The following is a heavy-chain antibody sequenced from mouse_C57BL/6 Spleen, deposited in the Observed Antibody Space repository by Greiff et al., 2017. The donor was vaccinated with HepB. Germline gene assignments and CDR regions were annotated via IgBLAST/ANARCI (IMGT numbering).Heavy chain of an antibody. V-gene: IGHV1-69*01. Sequence: QVQLQQPGAELVMPGASVKLSCKASGYTFTSYWMHWVKQRPGQGLEWIGEIDPSDSYTNYNQKFKGKSTLTVDKSSSTAYMQLSSLTSEDSAVYYCAREWDKAMDYWGQGTSATVSS. CDR1: GYTFTSYW. CDR3: AREWDKAMDY. J-gene: IGHJ4*01. D-gene: IGHD4-1*01. CDR2: IDPSDSYT.